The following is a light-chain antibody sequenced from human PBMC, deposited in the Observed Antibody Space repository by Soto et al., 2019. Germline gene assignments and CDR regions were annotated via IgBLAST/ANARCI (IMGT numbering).Light chain of an antibody. Sequence: EIVLTQSPATLSLSPGERVTLSCRASQSVGSFLAWYQQQSGQAPRLLIYDASSRATGIPARFSGSGSGTDFTITISSLEPQDFAVYYCQKRSNFMYTFGQGTKLEL. CDR1: QSVGSF. CDR3: QKRSNFMYT. V-gene: IGKV3-11*01. CDR2: DAS. J-gene: IGKJ2*01.